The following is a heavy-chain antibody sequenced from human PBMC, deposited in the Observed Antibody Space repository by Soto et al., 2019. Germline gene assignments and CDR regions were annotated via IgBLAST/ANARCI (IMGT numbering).Heavy chain of an antibody. CDR1: GFTFSSYA. V-gene: IGHV3-23*01. D-gene: IGHD6-19*01. Sequence: EVQLLESGGGLVQPGGSLRLSCAASGFTFSSYAMNWVRQAPGKGLEWVSVISGSGDSTYYADSVKGRFTISRDNCKNTLYLQMNSLRAEDTAVYYCARRSSGWYFDYWGQGTLVTVSS. CDR3: ARRSSGWYFDY. J-gene: IGHJ4*02. CDR2: ISGSGDST.